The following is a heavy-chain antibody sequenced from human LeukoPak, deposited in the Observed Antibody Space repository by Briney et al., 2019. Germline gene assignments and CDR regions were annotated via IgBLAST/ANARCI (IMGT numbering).Heavy chain of an antibody. J-gene: IGHJ3*02. CDR3: ARDRDGSGYSDAFDI. V-gene: IGHV3-66*02. Sequence: GGSLRLSCAASGFTFSSYAMSWVRQAPGKGLEWVSVIYSGGSTYYADSVKGRFTISRDNSKNTLYLQMNSLRAEDTAVYYCARDRDGSGYSDAFDIWGQGTMVTVSS. D-gene: IGHD3-22*01. CDR1: GFTFSSYA. CDR2: IYSGGST.